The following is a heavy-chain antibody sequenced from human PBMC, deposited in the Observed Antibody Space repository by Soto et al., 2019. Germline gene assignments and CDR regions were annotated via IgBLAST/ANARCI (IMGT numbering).Heavy chain of an antibody. D-gene: IGHD3-10*01. CDR3: AKGPGRRWYYPFDY. V-gene: IGHV3-23*01. CDR1: GFTFSSYA. Sequence: EVQLLESGGGLVQPGGSLRLSCAASGFTFSSYAMSWVRQAPGKGLEWVSAISGSGGSTYYADSVKGRFTISRDNSKNPRFLQLNSLRAEDTGVYYCAKGPGRRWYYPFDYWGQGTLVTVSS. CDR2: ISGSGGST. J-gene: IGHJ4*02.